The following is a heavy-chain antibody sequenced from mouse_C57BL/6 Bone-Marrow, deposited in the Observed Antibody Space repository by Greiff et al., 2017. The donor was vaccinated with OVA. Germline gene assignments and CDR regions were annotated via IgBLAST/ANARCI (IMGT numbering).Heavy chain of an antibody. CDR3: ARSQTAQATDYAMDY. CDR1: GYTFTSYG. D-gene: IGHD3-2*02. CDR2: IYPRSGNT. J-gene: IGHJ4*01. Sequence: QVQLKQSGAELARPGASVKLSCKASGYTFTSYGISWVKQRTGQGLEWIGEIYPRSGNTYYNEKFKGKATLTADKSSSTAYMELRSLTSEDSAVYFCARSQTAQATDYAMDYWGQGTSVTVSS. V-gene: IGHV1-81*01.